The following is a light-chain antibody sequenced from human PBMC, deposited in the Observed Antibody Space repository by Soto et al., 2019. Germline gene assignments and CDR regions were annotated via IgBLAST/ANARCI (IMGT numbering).Light chain of an antibody. Sequence: EIGLSQSPGTLSLSTGERATLSCRASQSVSSSYLAWYQQKPGQAPRLLIYGASSRATGIPDRFSGSGSGTDFTLTISRLEPEDFAVYFCQQYGNSPITFGQGTRLAIK. CDR2: GAS. J-gene: IGKJ5*01. V-gene: IGKV3-20*01. CDR1: QSVSSSY. CDR3: QQYGNSPIT.